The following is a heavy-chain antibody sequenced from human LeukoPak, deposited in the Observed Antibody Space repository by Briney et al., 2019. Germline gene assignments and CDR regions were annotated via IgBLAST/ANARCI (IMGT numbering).Heavy chain of an antibody. CDR1: GGSISTYY. CDR3: ARDGYSGSDAL. V-gene: IGHV4-59*01. Sequence: SETLSLTCTVSGGSISTYYWTWIRQPPGKGLEWIGCIYHSGSTNYNPSLKSRVTISVDTSQNQFSLKLSSVTAADTAVYYCARDGYSGSDALWGQGTLVTVSS. CDR2: IYHSGST. D-gene: IGHD5-12*01. J-gene: IGHJ4*02.